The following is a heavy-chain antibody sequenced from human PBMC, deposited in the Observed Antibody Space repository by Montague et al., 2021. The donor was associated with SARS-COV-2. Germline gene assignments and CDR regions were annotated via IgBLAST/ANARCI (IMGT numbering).Heavy chain of an antibody. D-gene: IGHD3-3*01. J-gene: IGHJ6*02. CDR2: ISSSGSTI. V-gene: IGHV3-48*03. CDR3: ARGGTYYDFWSGYYNYYYGMDV. CDR1: GFTFSSYE. Sequence: SLRLSCAASGFTFSSYEMNWVRQAPGKGLEWVSYISSSGSTIYYSYSFNVLFTISRDNAKNSLYLQMNSLRAEDTAVYYCARGGTYYDFWSGYYNYYYGMDVWGQGTTVTVSS.